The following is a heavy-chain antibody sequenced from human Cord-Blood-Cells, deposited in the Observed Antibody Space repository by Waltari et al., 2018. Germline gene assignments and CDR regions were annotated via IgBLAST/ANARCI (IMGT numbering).Heavy chain of an antibody. CDR1: GFTFSNAW. CDR2: IKSKTDGGTT. CDR3: TTEGDSSSSYYYYYMDV. D-gene: IGHD6-6*01. Sequence: EVQLVESGGGLVKRGGSLRLPCEASGFTFSNAWMGWVRQAPGKGREWVGRIKSKTDGGTTDYAAPVKGRFTISRDDSKNTLYLQMNSLKTEDTAVYYCTTEGDSSSSYYYYYMDVWGKGTTVTVSS. V-gene: IGHV3-15*01. J-gene: IGHJ6*03.